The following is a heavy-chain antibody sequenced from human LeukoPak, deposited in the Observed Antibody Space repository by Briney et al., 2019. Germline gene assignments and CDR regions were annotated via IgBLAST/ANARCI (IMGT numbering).Heavy chain of an antibody. Sequence: ASVKVSCKASGYTFTAYYVHWVRQAPGQGLEWMGWIDPKSGGTGYAQKFQGRINMTRDTSINTAYMELNFLRSDDTAVHFCATGERGRSGLDELLHWGQGTLVTVSS. CDR1: GYTFTAYY. J-gene: IGHJ1*01. CDR2: IDPKSGGT. CDR3: ATGERGRSGLDELLH. V-gene: IGHV1-2*02. D-gene: IGHD6-19*01.